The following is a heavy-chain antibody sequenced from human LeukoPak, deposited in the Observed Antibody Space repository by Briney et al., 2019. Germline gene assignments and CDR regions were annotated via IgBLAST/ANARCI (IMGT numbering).Heavy chain of an antibody. V-gene: IGHV4-38-2*02. CDR3: ARCRLERTFGFDI. Sequence: SETLSLTCTVSGGSISTGYYWDWIRQPPGKGLEWIGTFYHGGSTYYNPSLKSRVTISVDTSKNQFSLNLTSVTAADTAVYYCARCRLERTFGFDIWGQATVVTVSS. J-gene: IGHJ3*02. CDR1: GGSISTGYY. D-gene: IGHD1-1*01. CDR2: FYHGGST.